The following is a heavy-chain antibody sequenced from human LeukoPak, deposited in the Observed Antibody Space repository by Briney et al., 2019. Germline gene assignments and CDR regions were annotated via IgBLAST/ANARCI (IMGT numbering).Heavy chain of an antibody. D-gene: IGHD2/OR15-2a*01. CDR1: GASISSYF. CDR2: ISNIGST. CDR3: TRNRSALDT. V-gene: IGHV4-59*01. Sequence: PSETLSLTCTVSGASISSYFWTWIRQSPGKGLEWIGYISNIGSTNYNPSLKSRVTISGDTSKNQFSLKLSSVTAADTAVYYCTRNRSALDTWGQGTMVTVSS. J-gene: IGHJ3*02.